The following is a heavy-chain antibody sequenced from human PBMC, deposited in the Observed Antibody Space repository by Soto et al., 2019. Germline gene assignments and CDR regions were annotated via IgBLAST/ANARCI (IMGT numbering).Heavy chain of an antibody. CDR2: INSDGTST. V-gene: IGHV3-74*01. CDR3: VLGDNGDYAEDYFDY. Sequence: EVQLVESGGGLVQPGGSLRLSCAASGFTFSSYWMHWVRQAPGKGLVWVSRINSDGTSTTYADSVKGRFTISRDNAKNTLYVQMNSLRAEDTAVYYCVLGDNGDYAEDYFDYWGQGTLVPVSS. D-gene: IGHD4-17*01. J-gene: IGHJ4*02. CDR1: GFTFSSYW.